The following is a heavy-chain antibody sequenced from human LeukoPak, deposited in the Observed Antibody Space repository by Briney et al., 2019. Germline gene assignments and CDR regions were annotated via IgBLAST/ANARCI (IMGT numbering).Heavy chain of an antibody. CDR3: ARAGGYSYGYPY. CDR1: GGTFSSYA. Sequence: SVKVSCKASGGTFSSYAISWVRQAPGRGLEWMGRIIPIFGTANYAQKFQGRVTITTDESTSTAYMELSSLRSEDTAVYYCARAGGYSYGYPYWGQGTLVTVSS. V-gene: IGHV1-69*05. D-gene: IGHD5-18*01. CDR2: IIPIFGTA. J-gene: IGHJ4*02.